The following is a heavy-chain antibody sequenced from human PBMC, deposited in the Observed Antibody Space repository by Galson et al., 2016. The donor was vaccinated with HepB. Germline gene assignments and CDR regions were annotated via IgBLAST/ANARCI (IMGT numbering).Heavy chain of an antibody. Sequence: SVKVSCKASGYSFTRYYIHWVRQAPGQGLEWMGIINPNDGTTSYAPNFQGRITMTRDTSTSTLYMNLSSLRSEDTAMYYCVRDSALIVVTIGGFDYWGQGTSVTVSS. J-gene: IGHJ4*02. CDR2: INPNDGTT. CDR1: GYSFTRYY. V-gene: IGHV1-46*01. CDR3: VRDSALIVVTIGGFDY. D-gene: IGHD3-22*01.